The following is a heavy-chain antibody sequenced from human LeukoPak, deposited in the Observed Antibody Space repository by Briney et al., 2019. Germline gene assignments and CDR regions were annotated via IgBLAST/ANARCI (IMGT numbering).Heavy chain of an antibody. CDR1: GYTFTSYD. V-gene: IGHV1-8*01. CDR2: MNPNSGNT. CDR3: ARARYSSSWSYNWFDP. J-gene: IGHJ5*02. Sequence: ASVKVSCKASGYTFTSYDINWVRQATGQGLEWMGWMNPNSGNTGYAQKFQGRVTMTRNTSISTAYMELSSLRSEDTAVYYCARARYSSSWSYNWFDPWGQGTLVTVSS. D-gene: IGHD6-13*01.